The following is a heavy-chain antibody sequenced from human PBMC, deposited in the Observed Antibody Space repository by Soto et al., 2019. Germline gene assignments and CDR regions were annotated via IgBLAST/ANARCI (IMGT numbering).Heavy chain of an antibody. V-gene: IGHV4-4*02. J-gene: IGHJ3*02. CDR3: GRALRGFSAFDI. D-gene: IGHD3-16*01. Sequence: QVQLQESGPGLVKPSGNLSLTCTVSSGSISSTNWWSWVRQPPGKGLEWIGEIYHSGSINYNPSLNSRVTISVDKSKNHFSLTLSSVTAADTAVYYCGRALRGFSAFDIWGQGTLVTVSS. CDR1: SGSISSTNW. CDR2: IYHSGSI.